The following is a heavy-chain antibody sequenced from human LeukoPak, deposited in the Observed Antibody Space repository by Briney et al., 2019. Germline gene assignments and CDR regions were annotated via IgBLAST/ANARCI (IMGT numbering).Heavy chain of an antibody. CDR3: ARDGEYRNWFDP. Sequence: SETLSLTCTVSGGPISGTTFYWGWLRQPLGTGLEWIGSMYYSGATYSNPSLKSRVTISVDTSKNQFSLKLTSMTAADTAVYFCARDGEYRNWFDPWGQGTLVTVSS. CDR2: MYYSGAT. J-gene: IGHJ5*02. D-gene: IGHD2-21*01. V-gene: IGHV4-39*07. CDR1: GGPISGTTFY.